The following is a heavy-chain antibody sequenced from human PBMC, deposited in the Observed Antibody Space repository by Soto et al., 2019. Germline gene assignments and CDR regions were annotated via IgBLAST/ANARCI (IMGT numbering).Heavy chain of an antibody. CDR2: ISPDGSST. D-gene: IGHD1-1*01. Sequence: GSLRLSCAASGFTFSASWMHWVRQTPGKGLVWVSHISPDGSSTRDADSVQGRFINSRDNARSTLYLQMHSLRAEDTAVYYCARDNNWSYDYWGQGILVTVS. CDR3: ARDNNWSYDY. J-gene: IGHJ4*02. V-gene: IGHV3-74*01. CDR1: GFTFSASW.